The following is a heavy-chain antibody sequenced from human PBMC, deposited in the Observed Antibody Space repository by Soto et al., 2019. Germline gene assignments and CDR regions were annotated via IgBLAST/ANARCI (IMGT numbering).Heavy chain of an antibody. CDR1: GFSLSDAKLG. CDR3: AWTRHYDFWSGSYDL. D-gene: IGHD3-3*01. J-gene: IGHJ5*02. CDR2: IFSNDEK. V-gene: IGHV2-26*01. Sequence: QVTLKESGPVLVKPTETLTLTCTVSGFSLSDAKLGVSWIRQPPGKALEWLAHIFSNDEKSYSTSLKTRLTISKDTSKSQVVLTMTNMEPADTATYYCAWTRHYDFWSGSYDLWGQGTLVTVSS.